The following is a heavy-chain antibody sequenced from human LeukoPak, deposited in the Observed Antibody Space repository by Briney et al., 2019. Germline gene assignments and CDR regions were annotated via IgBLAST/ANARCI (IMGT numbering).Heavy chain of an antibody. Sequence: GGSLRLSCAASGFTFSSYWMSWVRQAPGKGLEWVANIKQGGSEKYYVDSVKGRFTISRDNAKNSLYLQMNSLRAEDTAVYYCARVRDTAMLEGTKLYAFDIWGQGTMVTVSS. CDR2: IKQGGSEK. D-gene: IGHD5-18*01. J-gene: IGHJ3*02. CDR1: GFTFSSYW. V-gene: IGHV3-7*03. CDR3: ARVRDTAMLEGTKLYAFDI.